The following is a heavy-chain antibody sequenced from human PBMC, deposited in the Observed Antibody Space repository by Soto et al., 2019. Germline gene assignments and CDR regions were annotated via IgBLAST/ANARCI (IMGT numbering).Heavy chain of an antibody. CDR3: ARAAAGTYYYGMDV. CDR1: GFTFSDYY. Sequence: GGSLRLYCAASGFTFSDYYMSWIRQDTGKGLEWVPYISSSGSTIYYADSVKGRFTISRDNAKNSLYLQMNSLRAEDTAVYYCARAAAGTYYYGMDVWGQGTTVTVSS. V-gene: IGHV3-11*01. J-gene: IGHJ6*02. CDR2: ISSSGSTI. D-gene: IGHD6-13*01.